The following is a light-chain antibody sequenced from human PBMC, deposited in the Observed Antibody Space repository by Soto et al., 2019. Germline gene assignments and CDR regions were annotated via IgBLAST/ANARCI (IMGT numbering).Light chain of an antibody. CDR1: STDFVSYNR. Sequence: QSVLTQPPSVSGSPGQSVTISCTGTSTDFVSYNRVSWYQQPPRTAPKLIIYEASNRPSGVPDRFSGSKSGNTASLTISGLQAADEADYYCSLYTSENTYVFGTGTKVTV. CDR2: EAS. V-gene: IGLV2-18*01. CDR3: SLYTSENTYV. J-gene: IGLJ1*01.